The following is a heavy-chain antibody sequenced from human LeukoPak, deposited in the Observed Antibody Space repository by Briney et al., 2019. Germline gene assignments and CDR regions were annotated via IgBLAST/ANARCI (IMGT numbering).Heavy chain of an antibody. CDR3: ARESAAAAGRGDWFDP. Sequence: HPGGSLRLSCAASGFTFSSYWMSWVRQAPGKGLEWVANIKQDGSEKYYVDSVKGRFTISRDNAKNSLYLQMNSLRAEDTAVYYCARESAAAAGRGDWFDPWGQGTLVTVSS. J-gene: IGHJ5*02. V-gene: IGHV3-7*01. CDR1: GFTFSSYW. D-gene: IGHD6-13*01. CDR2: IKQDGSEK.